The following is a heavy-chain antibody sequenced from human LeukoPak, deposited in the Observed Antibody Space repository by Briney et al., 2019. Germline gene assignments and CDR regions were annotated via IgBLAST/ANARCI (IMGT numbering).Heavy chain of an antibody. D-gene: IGHD6-13*01. CDR2: IKSKTDGGTT. J-gene: IGHJ4*02. CDR1: GFTFSNAW. V-gene: IGHV3-15*01. CDR3: ARVGYSSSWYYFDY. Sequence: GGSLRLSCAASGFTFSNAWMSWVRQAPGKGLEWVGRIKSKTDGGTTDYAAPVKGRFTISRDDSKNSLYLQMNSLKTEDTAVYYCARVGYSSSWYYFDYWGQGTLVTVSS.